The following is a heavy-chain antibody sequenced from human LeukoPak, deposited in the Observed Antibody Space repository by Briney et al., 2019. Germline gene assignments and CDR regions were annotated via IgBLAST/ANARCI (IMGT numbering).Heavy chain of an antibody. CDR3: ARTEHYGSGSFDY. Sequence: GESLKISCKGSGYSFTNYWIGWVRQMPGKGLEWMGIIYVGDSDTRYSPSFQGQVTISADKSISTAYLQWSSLKASDTAMYYCARTEHYGSGSFDYWGQGTLVTVSS. V-gene: IGHV5-51*01. J-gene: IGHJ4*02. CDR1: GYSFTNYW. D-gene: IGHD3-10*01. CDR2: IYVGDSDT.